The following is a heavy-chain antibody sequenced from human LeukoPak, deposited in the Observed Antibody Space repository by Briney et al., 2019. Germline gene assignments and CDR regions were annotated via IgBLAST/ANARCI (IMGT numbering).Heavy chain of an antibody. CDR2: INPSGGST. D-gene: IGHD6-13*01. CDR1: GYTFTSYY. Sequence: ASVKVSCKASGYTFTSYYMHWVRQAPGQGLEWMGIINPSGGSTSYAQKFQGRVTMTRDTSTSTVYMELSSLRSEDTAVYYCARAPRPYSSSWPYYFDYWGQGTLVTVSS. CDR3: ARAPRPYSSSWPYYFDY. V-gene: IGHV1-46*01. J-gene: IGHJ4*02.